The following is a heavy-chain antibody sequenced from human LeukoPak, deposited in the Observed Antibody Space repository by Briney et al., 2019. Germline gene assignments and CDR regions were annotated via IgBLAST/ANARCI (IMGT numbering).Heavy chain of an antibody. D-gene: IGHD5-18*01. Sequence: PSETLSLTCAVYGRSFSGYYWSWIRQPPGKGLEWIGYIYYSGSTNYNPSLKSRVTISVDTSKNQFSLKLTSVTAADTAVYYCARTTEGGYTYGYFYYYYMDVWGKGTTVTISS. CDR1: GRSFSGYY. J-gene: IGHJ6*03. V-gene: IGHV4-59*01. CDR2: IYYSGST. CDR3: ARTTEGGYTYGYFYYYYMDV.